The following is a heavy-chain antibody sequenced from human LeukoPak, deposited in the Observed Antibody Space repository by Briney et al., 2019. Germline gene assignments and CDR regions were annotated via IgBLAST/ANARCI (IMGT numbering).Heavy chain of an antibody. Sequence: ASVTVSYKASVYTFTSYYMHWVRQAPGQRLEWMGIINPSGGSTSYAQKFQGRVTMTRDTSTSTVYMELSSLRSEDTVVYYCAARSKAVAGNFDYWGQGTLVTVAS. D-gene: IGHD6-19*01. V-gene: IGHV1-46*01. J-gene: IGHJ4*02. CDR2: INPSGGST. CDR1: VYTFTSYY. CDR3: AARSKAVAGNFDY.